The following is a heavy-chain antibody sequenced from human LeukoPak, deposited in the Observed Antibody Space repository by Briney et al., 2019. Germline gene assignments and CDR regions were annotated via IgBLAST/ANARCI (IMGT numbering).Heavy chain of an antibody. J-gene: IGHJ4*02. CDR1: GYTFTSYG. V-gene: IGHV1-18*01. D-gene: IGHD3-3*01. CDR2: ISAYNGNT. Sequence: GASVKVSCKASGYTFTSYGISWVRQAPGQGLEWMGWISAYNGNTNYAQKLQGRVTMTTDTSTSTAYMELRSLRSDDTAVYYCARDLRFLEWLLSGVGFDYWGQGTLVTVPS. CDR3: ARDLRFLEWLLSGVGFDY.